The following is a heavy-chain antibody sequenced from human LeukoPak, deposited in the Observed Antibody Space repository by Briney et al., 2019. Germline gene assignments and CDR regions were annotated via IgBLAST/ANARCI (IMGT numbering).Heavy chain of an antibody. Sequence: GGSLRLSCAASGFTFSSYGMDWVRQAPGKGLEWVANIREDESEKNYVDSVKGRFTISRDNAKNSLYLQMNSLRAEDTALYYCAKSSYCSGGSCYSFDYWGQGTLVTVSS. CDR1: GFTFSSYG. D-gene: IGHD2-15*01. CDR2: IREDESEK. J-gene: IGHJ4*02. CDR3: AKSSYCSGGSCYSFDY. V-gene: IGHV3-7*03.